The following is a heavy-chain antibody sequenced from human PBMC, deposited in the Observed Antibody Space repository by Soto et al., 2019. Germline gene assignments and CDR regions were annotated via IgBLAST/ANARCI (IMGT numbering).Heavy chain of an antibody. Sequence: QVQLQESGPGLVKPSETLSLTCSVSGGSISGYYWSWIRQPPGKGLEWIGYIYYSGSTNYNPSLKSRVTISVDTSKNQFSLNLSSVTAADTALYYCARGLVDSGTEYYPDYWGQGTLVTVSS. V-gene: IGHV4-59*01. D-gene: IGHD1-26*01. CDR2: IYYSGST. CDR3: ARGLVDSGTEYYPDY. CDR1: GGSISGYY. J-gene: IGHJ4*02.